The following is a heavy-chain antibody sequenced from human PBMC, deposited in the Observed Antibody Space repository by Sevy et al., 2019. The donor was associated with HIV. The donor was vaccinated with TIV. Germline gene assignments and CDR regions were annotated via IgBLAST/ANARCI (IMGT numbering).Heavy chain of an antibody. CDR2: IYPVDSDT. D-gene: IGHD3-10*01. V-gene: IGHV5-51*01. J-gene: IGHJ4*02. CDR3: ARHPYYGSDSYCYFDQ. CDR1: GYSFTNYW. Sequence: GESLKISCKGSGYSFTNYWIGWVRQMPGKGLEWMGIIYPVDSDTKYSPSFQGQFTISADKSISTAYLQWSSLKASDTAIYYCARHPYYGSDSYCYFDQWGQGTLVTVSS.